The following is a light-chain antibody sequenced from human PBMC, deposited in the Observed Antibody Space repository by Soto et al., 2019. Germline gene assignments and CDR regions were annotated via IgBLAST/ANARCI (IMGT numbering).Light chain of an antibody. V-gene: IGKV3D-20*02. CDR2: GAS. CDR3: QKRGNWPQ. Sequence: EIVLTQSPGTLSLSPGERATLSCRASQSVSSSSLAWYQQKPGQAPRRLIYGASRRATGIPDRFSGSGSGTDFTLTISGLEPEDFAIYYCQKRGNWPQFGQGTRLEIK. CDR1: QSVSSSS. J-gene: IGKJ5*01.